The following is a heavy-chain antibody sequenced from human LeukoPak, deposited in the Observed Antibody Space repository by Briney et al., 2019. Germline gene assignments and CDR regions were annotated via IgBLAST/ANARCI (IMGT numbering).Heavy chain of an antibody. J-gene: IGHJ4*02. CDR3: ARLEYQLLHFDY. V-gene: IGHV4-39*01. CDR1: GGSISSSTYY. D-gene: IGHD2-2*01. Sequence: PSETLSLTCTVSGGSISSSTYYWGWVRQPPGKGLEWIGSFYYSGGTYYNPSLKSRVTISVDTSKNQFSLKLSSVTAADTAVYYCARLEYQLLHFDYWGQGTLVTVSS. CDR2: FYYSGGT.